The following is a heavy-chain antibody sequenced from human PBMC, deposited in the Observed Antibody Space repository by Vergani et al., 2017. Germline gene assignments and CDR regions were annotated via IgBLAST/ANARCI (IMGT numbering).Heavy chain of an antibody. D-gene: IGHD1-1*01. J-gene: IGHJ6*03. Sequence: QVQLVESGRGVVQPGRSLRLSCAASGFTFSSYAMHWVRQAPGKGLEWVAVISYDGSNKYYADSVKGRFTISRDNSKNTLYLQMNSLRAEDTAVYYCAKDGTDNPLYYYMDVWGKGTTVTVSS. CDR1: GFTFSSYA. V-gene: IGHV3-30*04. CDR3: AKDGTDNPLYYYMDV. CDR2: ISYDGSNK.